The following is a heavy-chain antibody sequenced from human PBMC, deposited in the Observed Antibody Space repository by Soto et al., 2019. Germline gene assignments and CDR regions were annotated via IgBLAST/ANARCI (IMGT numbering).Heavy chain of an antibody. Sequence: SQTLSLTCAISGDSVSSNSAAWNWIRQSPSRGLEWLGRTYYRSKWYNDYAVSVKSRMTINPDTSKNQFSLQLNSVTPEDTAVYYCARRGNWNYFYYYYYGMDVWGQGTTVTVSS. D-gene: IGHD1-7*01. CDR1: GDSVSSNSAA. J-gene: IGHJ6*02. CDR3: ARRGNWNYFYYYYYGMDV. CDR2: TYYRSKWYN. V-gene: IGHV6-1*01.